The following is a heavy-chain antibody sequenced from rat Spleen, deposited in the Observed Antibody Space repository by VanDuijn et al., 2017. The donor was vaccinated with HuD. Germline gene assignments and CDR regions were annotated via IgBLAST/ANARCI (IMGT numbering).Heavy chain of an antibody. D-gene: IGHD1-9*01. CDR2: ITNTGGST. CDR1: GFTFNNYW. J-gene: IGHJ2*01. V-gene: IGHV5-31*01. Sequence: EVQLVESGGGLVQPGRSLKLSCVASGFTFNNYWMTWIRQAPGKGLEWVASITNTGGSTYYPDSVKGRFTISRDNAKSTLYLQMNSLRSEDTATYYCTRDADTTGIPYYFDYWGQGVMVTVSS. CDR3: TRDADTTGIPYYFDY.